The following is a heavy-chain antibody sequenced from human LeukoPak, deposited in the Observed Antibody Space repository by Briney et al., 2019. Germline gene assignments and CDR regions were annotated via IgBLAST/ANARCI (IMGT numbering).Heavy chain of an antibody. CDR2: IYYSGST. CDR3: ARDAPNWGNAFDI. Sequence: SETLSLTCTVSGGSISSYYWSWIRQPPGKGLEWIGYIYYSGSTNYNPSLKSRVTISVDTSKNQFSLKLSSVTAADTAVYYCARDAPNWGNAFDIWGQGTMLTVSS. CDR1: GGSISSYY. V-gene: IGHV4-59*01. D-gene: IGHD7-27*01. J-gene: IGHJ3*02.